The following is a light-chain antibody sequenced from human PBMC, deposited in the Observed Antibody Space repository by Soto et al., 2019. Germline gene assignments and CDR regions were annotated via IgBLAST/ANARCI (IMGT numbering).Light chain of an antibody. CDR2: LGS. Sequence: DLVMTQSPLSLPVTPGEPASFSCRSSQSLLHSNGYNYLDWFLQKPGQSPQLLIYLGSTRASGVPDRFSGSGSGTDFTLKISRVEAEDVGVYYCMQALLTPRTFGQGTKLEIK. CDR1: QSLLHSNGYNY. J-gene: IGKJ2*01. CDR3: MQALLTPRT. V-gene: IGKV2-28*01.